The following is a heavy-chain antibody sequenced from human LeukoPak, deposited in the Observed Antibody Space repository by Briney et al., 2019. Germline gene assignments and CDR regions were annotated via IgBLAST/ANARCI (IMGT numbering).Heavy chain of an antibody. CDR3: ARGGLTFGGY. CDR1: GGSISSSNW. Sequence: SGTLSLTCAVSGGSISSSNWWSWVRQPPGRGLEWIGEIYHSGSTNYNPSLKSRVTMSVDESNNQFSLRLNSVTAADTAVYYCARGGLTFGGYWGQGTLVTVSS. D-gene: IGHD3-10*01. J-gene: IGHJ4*02. CDR2: IYHSGST. V-gene: IGHV4-4*02.